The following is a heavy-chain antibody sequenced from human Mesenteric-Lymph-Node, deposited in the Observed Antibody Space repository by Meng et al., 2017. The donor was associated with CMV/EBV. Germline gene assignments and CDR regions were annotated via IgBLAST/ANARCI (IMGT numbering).Heavy chain of an antibody. CDR2: IRYDASNK. CDR1: GFVFSNYG. Sequence: GGSLRLSCAASGFVFSNYGMHWVRQAPGKGLEWVTFIRYDASNKDYRDSVKGRFTISRDNSKNTLYLQMNSPRAEDTAVYYCAKDCCSSMAYFDSWGQGTLVTVSS. V-gene: IGHV3-30*02. D-gene: IGHD2-21*01. J-gene: IGHJ4*02. CDR3: AKDCCSSMAYFDS.